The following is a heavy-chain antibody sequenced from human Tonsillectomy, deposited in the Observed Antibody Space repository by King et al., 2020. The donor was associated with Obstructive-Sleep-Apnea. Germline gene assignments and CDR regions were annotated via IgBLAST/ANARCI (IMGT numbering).Heavy chain of an antibody. Sequence: VQLVESGAEVKKPGSSVKVSCKASGGIFSSYVISWVRQAPGQGLECMGGIIPIYHTATYAQKFQGRVTITADGSTSTAHMELSSLRSEDTAVYYCATLKDAATYYYYGMDIWGQGTTVTVSS. CDR3: ATLKDAATYYYYGMDI. D-gene: IGHD2-15*01. J-gene: IGHJ6*02. V-gene: IGHV1-69*01. CDR2: IIPIYHTA. CDR1: GGIFSSYV.